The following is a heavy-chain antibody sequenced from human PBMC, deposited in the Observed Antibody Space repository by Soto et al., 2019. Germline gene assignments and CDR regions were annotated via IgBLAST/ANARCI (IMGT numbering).Heavy chain of an antibody. CDR2: IYPGDSDT. J-gene: IGHJ4*02. V-gene: IGHV5-51*01. D-gene: IGHD3-3*01. CDR3: ARLPLHYDFWSGYSYFDY. Sequence: GESLKISCKGSGYSFTSYWIGWVRQMPGKGLEWMGIIYPGDSDTRYSPSFQGHVTISADKSNSTAYLQWSSLKASDTAMYYCARLPLHYDFWSGYSYFDYWGQGTLVTVSS. CDR1: GYSFTSYW.